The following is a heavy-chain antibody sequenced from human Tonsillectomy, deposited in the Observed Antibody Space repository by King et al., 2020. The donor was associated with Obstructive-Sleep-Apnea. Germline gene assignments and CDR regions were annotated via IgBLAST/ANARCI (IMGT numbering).Heavy chain of an antibody. CDR2: IYYSGST. V-gene: IGHV4-39*07. D-gene: IGHD3-22*01. CDR3: ARGPTMIVVVTRPFDY. J-gene: IGHJ4*02. Sequence: QLQESGPGLVKPSETLSLTCTVSGGSISSSSYYWGWIRQPPGKGLEWIGSIYYSGSTYYNPTLKSRVTISVDTSKNQFSLKLSSVTAADTAVYYCARGPTMIVVVTRPFDYWGQGTLVTVSS. CDR1: GGSISSSSYY.